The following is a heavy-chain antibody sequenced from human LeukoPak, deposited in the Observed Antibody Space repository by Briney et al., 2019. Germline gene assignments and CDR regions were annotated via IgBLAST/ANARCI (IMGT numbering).Heavy chain of an antibody. CDR2: IYPGDSGT. V-gene: IGHV5-51*01. CDR3: ARGSSVAGTPSYYYYGMDV. J-gene: IGHJ6*02. D-gene: IGHD6-19*01. CDR1: GYSFTSYW. Sequence: GESLKISCKGSGYSFTSYWIAWVRQMPGKGLEWMGIIYPGDSGTRYSPSFQGQVIISADKSISTAYVQWSSLKASDSAVYYCARGSSVAGTPSYYYYGMDVWGQGTTVTVSS.